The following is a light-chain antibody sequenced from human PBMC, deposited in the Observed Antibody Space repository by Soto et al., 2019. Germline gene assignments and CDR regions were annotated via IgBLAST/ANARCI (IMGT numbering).Light chain of an antibody. CDR1: SSDVGGYNY. J-gene: IGLJ1*01. V-gene: IGLV2-14*01. CDR3: SSFASSSTYV. Sequence: QSALTQPASVSGSPGQSITISCTGTSSDVGGYNYVSWYQQQPGKAPKLIIYEVSNRPSGVSNRFSGSKSGNVASLTISGLQAEGEAEYYCSSFASSSTYVFGPGTKLTVL. CDR2: EVS.